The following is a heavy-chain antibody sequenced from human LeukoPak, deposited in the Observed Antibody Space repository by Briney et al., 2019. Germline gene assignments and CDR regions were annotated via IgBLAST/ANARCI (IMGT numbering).Heavy chain of an antibody. D-gene: IGHD3-10*01. CDR2: INHSGST. J-gene: IGHJ6*04. Sequence: SETLSLTCAVYGGSFSGYYWSWIRQPPGKGLEWIGEINHSGSTNYNPSLKSRVTISVDTSKNKFSLKLSSVTAADKAVYYCARVMVRGVITYYYYGMDVWGKGTTVTVSS. CDR1: GGSFSGYY. V-gene: IGHV4-34*01. CDR3: ARVMVRGVITYYYYGMDV.